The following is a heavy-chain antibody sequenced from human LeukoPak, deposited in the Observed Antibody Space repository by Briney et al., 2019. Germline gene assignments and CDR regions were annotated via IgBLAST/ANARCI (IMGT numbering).Heavy chain of an antibody. J-gene: IGHJ4*02. CDR3: ARVFLNGGSGLFDY. D-gene: IGHD6-19*01. CDR2: IYYSGST. V-gene: IGHV4-59*01. Sequence: PSETLSLTCTVSGGSISNYVWSWIRQPPGKGLEWIGYIYYSGSTNYNPSLKSRVTISVDTSKNQFSLKLSSVTAAYTAVYYCARVFLNGGSGLFDYWGQGTLVTVSS. CDR1: GGSISNYV.